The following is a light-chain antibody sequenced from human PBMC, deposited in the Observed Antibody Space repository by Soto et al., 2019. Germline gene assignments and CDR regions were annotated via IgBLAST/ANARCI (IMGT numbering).Light chain of an antibody. CDR3: QQYGSSPGT. J-gene: IGKJ1*01. Sequence: IVLTQSPGTLSLSPGERATLSCRASQSVRDSHLAWYQQKPGQAPSLLIYETSSRATGIPDRFRGSGYGTELAITITRVEPEDVEMYVCQQYGSSPGTFGQGTKVDI. V-gene: IGKV3-20*01. CDR2: ETS. CDR1: QSVRDSH.